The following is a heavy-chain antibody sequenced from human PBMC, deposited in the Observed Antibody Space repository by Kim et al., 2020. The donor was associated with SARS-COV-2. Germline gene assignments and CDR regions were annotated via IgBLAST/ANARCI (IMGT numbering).Heavy chain of an antibody. D-gene: IGHD5-18*01. CDR1: GFSFSSYP. V-gene: IGHV3-64D*09. CDR2: ITDNGGNT. CDR3: VKRTRYSYGYDY. Sequence: GGSLRLSCSASGFSFSSYPMHWVRQAPGKGLEYVSAITDNGGNTYYADSVRGRFTISRDNSQNTLYLQMSSLKTEDTAIYYCVKRTRYSYGYDYWGQGTLVTVSS. J-gene: IGHJ4*02.